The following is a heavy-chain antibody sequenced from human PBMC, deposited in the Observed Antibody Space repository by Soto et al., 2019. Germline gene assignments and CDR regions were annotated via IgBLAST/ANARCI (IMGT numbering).Heavy chain of an antibody. J-gene: IGHJ4*02. V-gene: IGHV4-59*01. CDR1: GGAISGSY. CDR2: IHYSGST. Sequence: PSETLSLTCTVSGGAISGSYWSWSRQTPGKVLEWVGYIHYSGSTNYNPSLKSRVTMSVDSAKHQFSLQLRSVTAADTAVYFCTKYRRTDAEGYSFDYWGKGALVTVSS. D-gene: IGHD2-15*01. CDR3: TKYRRTDAEGYSFDY.